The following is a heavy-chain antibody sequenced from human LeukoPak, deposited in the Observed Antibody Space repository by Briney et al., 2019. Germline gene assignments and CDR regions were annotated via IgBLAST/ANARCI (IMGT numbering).Heavy chain of an antibody. J-gene: IGHJ4*02. Sequence: PSETLSLTCTVSGGSISSGSYYWSWIRQPAGKGLEWIGRISSSGSTNYNPSLKSRVTISVDTSKNQFSLKLSSVTAADTAVYYCARMGGGYSGYLFDYWGQGTLVTVSS. CDR1: GGSISSGSYY. V-gene: IGHV4-61*02. CDR3: ARMGGGYSGYLFDY. CDR2: ISSSGST. D-gene: IGHD5-12*01.